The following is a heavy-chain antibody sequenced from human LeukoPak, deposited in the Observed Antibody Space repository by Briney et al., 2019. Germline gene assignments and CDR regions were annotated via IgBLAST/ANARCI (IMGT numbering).Heavy chain of an antibody. Sequence: PGGSLRLSCAASGFTFSSYSMNWVRQAPGKGLEWVSYISTCSSTIYYTDSVKGRFTISRDNAKNSLYLQMNSLRAEDTAVYYCARVWHDYGDPGGDYWGQGALVTVSS. J-gene: IGHJ4*02. D-gene: IGHD4-17*01. CDR2: ISTCSSTI. CDR3: ARVWHDYGDPGGDY. V-gene: IGHV3-48*04. CDR1: GFTFSSYS.